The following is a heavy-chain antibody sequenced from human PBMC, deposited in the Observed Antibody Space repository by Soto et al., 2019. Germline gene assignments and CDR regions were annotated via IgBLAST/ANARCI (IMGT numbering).Heavy chain of an antibody. D-gene: IGHD3-22*01. V-gene: IGHV1-69*12. CDR1: GGTFSNYA. J-gene: IGHJ1*01. Sequence: QVQLVQSGAEVKKPGSSVKVSCKASGGTFSNYALDWVRQAPGQGLEWMGGSIPIFGTVRHAQNFQGRVTITADESTATAYMELSSLRYEDTAMYYCATGGEPDYYDLSGWRWGQGTLVTVSS. CDR3: ATGGEPDYYDLSGWR. CDR2: SIPIFGTV.